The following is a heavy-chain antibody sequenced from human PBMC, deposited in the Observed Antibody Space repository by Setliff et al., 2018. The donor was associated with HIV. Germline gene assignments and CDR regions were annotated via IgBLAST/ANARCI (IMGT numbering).Heavy chain of an antibody. CDR3: ARGGPDYSYHPDFDA. D-gene: IGHD5-12*01. V-gene: IGHV4-61*09. Sequence: TLSLTCTVPGGSSNSGSYYWNWIRKPAGKGLEWIGHSYASGSTKYNTSLKSRVTMSVDTTKNQFSLKLNSLIAAATAVYFCARGGPDYSYHPDFDAWGQGTLVSVSS. J-gene: IGHJ4*02. CDR2: SYASGST. CDR1: GGSSNSGSYY.